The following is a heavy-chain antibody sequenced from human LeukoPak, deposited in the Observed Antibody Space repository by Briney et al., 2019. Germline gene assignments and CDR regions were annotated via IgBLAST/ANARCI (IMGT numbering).Heavy chain of an antibody. CDR3: AKGSSSWLLRYYFDY. V-gene: IGHV1-8*01. CDR2: MNPNSGNA. D-gene: IGHD6-13*01. Sequence: ASVKVSCKASGYTFTSYDINWVRQATGQGLEWMGWMNPNSGNAGYAQKFQGRVTMTRNTSISTAYMELSNLRPEDTAVYYCAKGSSSWLLRYYFDYWGQGTLVTVSS. J-gene: IGHJ4*02. CDR1: GYTFTSYD.